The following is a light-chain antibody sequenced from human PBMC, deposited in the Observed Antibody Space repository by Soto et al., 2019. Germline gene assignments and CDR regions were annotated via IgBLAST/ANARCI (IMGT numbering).Light chain of an antibody. CDR2: DVS. CDR1: YSDSGSYND. V-gene: IGLV2-11*01. CDR3: CSYVRAYRLMI. J-gene: IGLJ2*01. Sequence: QAVLTQPRSVSGSPGQSVTISCTGTYSDSGSYNDVSWYQHHPAKAPRLMIFDVSQRPSGVPDRFSGSKSGNTASLTISGLQTEDEADYYCCSYVRAYRLMIFGEGTKLTVL.